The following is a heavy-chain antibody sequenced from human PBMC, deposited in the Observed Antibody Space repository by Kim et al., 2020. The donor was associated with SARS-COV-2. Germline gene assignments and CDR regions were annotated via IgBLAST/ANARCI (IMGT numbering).Heavy chain of an antibody. D-gene: IGHD3-22*01. CDR2: INHSGST. V-gene: IGHV4-34*01. CDR3: ARVTITMIVVVIMPYYYYGLDV. J-gene: IGHJ6*02. Sequence: SETLSLTCAVYGWSFSGYYWSWIRQPPGKGLEWIGEINHSGSTNYNPSLKSRVTISVDTSKNQFSLKLTSVTAADTAVYYCARVTITMIVVVIMPYYYYGLDVWGQGTTVTVSS. CDR1: GWSFSGYY.